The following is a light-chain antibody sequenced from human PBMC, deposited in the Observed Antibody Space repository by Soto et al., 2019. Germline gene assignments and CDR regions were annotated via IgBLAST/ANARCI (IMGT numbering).Light chain of an antibody. V-gene: IGKV3-11*01. J-gene: IGKJ1*01. CDR3: QQRSNWPPTWT. Sequence: EMVLTKSPAHLSLSKGERATLSCRASQSVSSYLAWYQQKPGQAPRLLIYDASNRATGIPARFSGSGSGTDFTLTISSLEPEDFAVYYCQQRSNWPPTWTFGQGTKVDIK. CDR1: QSVSSY. CDR2: DAS.